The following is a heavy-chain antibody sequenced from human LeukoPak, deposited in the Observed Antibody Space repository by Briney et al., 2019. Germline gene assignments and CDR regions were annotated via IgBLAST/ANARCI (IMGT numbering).Heavy chain of an antibody. V-gene: IGHV4-34*01. Sequence: SETLSLTCAVYGGSFSGYYWSWIRQPPGKGLEWIGEINHSGSTNYNPSLKSRVTISVDTSKNQFSLKLSSVTAADTAVFYCARETFYFDSSGSIRGGYFDYWGQGTLVTVSS. CDR3: ARETFYFDSSGSIRGGYFDY. CDR2: INHSGST. D-gene: IGHD3-22*01. CDR1: GGSFSGYY. J-gene: IGHJ4*02.